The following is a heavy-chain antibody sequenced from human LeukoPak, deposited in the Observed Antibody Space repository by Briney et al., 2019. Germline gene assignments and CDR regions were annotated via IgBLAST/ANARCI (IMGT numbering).Heavy chain of an antibody. D-gene: IGHD3-22*01. V-gene: IGHV1-69*02. Sequence: ASVKVSCKAPGDTLITHYISWVRQAPGQGLEWVGRIVPVIGVATYAQSLQGRVIITADRSSNTAYMELSSLRFEDSAVYFCARHSSRGHYYDFDFWGQGSLVTVSS. CDR2: IVPVIGVA. CDR1: GDTLITHY. CDR3: ARHSSRGHYYDFDF. J-gene: IGHJ4*02.